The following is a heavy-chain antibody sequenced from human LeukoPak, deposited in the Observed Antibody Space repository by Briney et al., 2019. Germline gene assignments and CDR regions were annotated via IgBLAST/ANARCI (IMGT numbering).Heavy chain of an antibody. V-gene: IGHV4-61*02. D-gene: IGHD3-22*01. CDR1: GGSISSGSYY. CDR3: ARISRRADSSGFYYDGWYFDL. Sequence: KSSQTLSLTCTVSGGSISSGSYYWSWIRQPAGKGLEWIGRLYTSGITNSNPSLNYNPSLKSRVTMSADTSDNQFSLKLTSVSAADTAVYYCARISRRADSSGFYYDGWYFDLWGRGTLVTVSS. CDR2: LYTSGIT. J-gene: IGHJ2*01.